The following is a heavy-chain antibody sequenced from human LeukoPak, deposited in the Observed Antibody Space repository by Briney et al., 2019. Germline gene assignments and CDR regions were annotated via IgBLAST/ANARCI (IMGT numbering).Heavy chain of an antibody. Sequence: GGSLRLSCAASGFMFSNYVISWVRQAPGKGLEWPTAIISSGTTRYYAESVKGRFTISRDNSNNTVFLEMNSLRVEDTAVYYCAKSLTIWSSGSLDHWGQGTLVTVSS. D-gene: IGHD3-22*01. V-gene: IGHV3-23*01. CDR3: AKSLTIWSSGSLDH. CDR2: IISSGTTR. CDR1: GFMFSNYV. J-gene: IGHJ4*02.